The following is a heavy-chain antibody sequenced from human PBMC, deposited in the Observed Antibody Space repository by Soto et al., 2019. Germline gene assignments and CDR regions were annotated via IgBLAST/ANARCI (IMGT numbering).Heavy chain of an antibody. CDR3: ARALKEYYYDSNPYYYSDS. V-gene: IGHV4-30-4*01. D-gene: IGHD3-22*01. CDR1: GGSISSGDYY. J-gene: IGHJ4*02. CDR2: IYYSGSA. Sequence: PSETLSLTCTVSGGSISSGDYYWNWIRQPPWKDLEWIGYIYYSGSAYYNPSLKSRITISVDTSKNQFSLQLSSVTAADTAVYYCARALKEYYYDSNPYYYSDSRGQGXLGTVYS.